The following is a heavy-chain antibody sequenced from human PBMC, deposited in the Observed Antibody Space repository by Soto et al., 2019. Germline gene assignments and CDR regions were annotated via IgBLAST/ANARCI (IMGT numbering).Heavy chain of an antibody. CDR2: ISYDGSNK. CDR3: ARDKRDLRFLEWSYYFDY. Sequence: GGSLRLSCAASGFTFSSCAMHWVRQAPGKGLEWVAVISYDGSNKYYADSVKGRFTVSRDNSKNTLYLQVNSLRAEDTAVYYCARDKRDLRFLEWSYYFDYWGQGTLVTVAS. V-gene: IGHV3-30-3*01. CDR1: GFTFSSCA. J-gene: IGHJ4*02. D-gene: IGHD3-3*01.